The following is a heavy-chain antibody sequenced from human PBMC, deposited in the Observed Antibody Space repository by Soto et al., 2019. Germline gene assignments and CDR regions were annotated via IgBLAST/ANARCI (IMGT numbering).Heavy chain of an antibody. J-gene: IGHJ6*02. Sequence: EVQLVQSGAEVKKPGESLKISCKASGYSFTSYWIGWVRQMPGKGLEWMGIIFPGDSDTTYSPSFQGQVTISADKSTSTAYLHWTILKPSATPMYYSAIRWSDGYYYVMEVWGQGTTVTVSS. CDR2: IFPGDSDT. CDR1: GYSFTSYW. CDR3: AIRWSDGYYYVMEV. V-gene: IGHV5-51*01. D-gene: IGHD3-3*01.